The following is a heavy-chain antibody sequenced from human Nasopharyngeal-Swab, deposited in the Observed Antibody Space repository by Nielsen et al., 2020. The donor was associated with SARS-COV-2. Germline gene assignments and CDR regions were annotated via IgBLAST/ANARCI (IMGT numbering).Heavy chain of an antibody. J-gene: IGHJ6*03. V-gene: IGHV1-3*01. D-gene: IGHD3-22*01. CDR1: GYTFTSYA. Sequence: ASVKVSCKASGYTFTSYAMHWVRQAPGQRLEWMGWINAGNGNTKYSQEFQGRVTITRDTSASTAYMELSSLRSEDTAVYYCARDGGYYDSSGYYYVKNYYYYMDVWGKGTTVTVSS. CDR3: ARDGGYYDSSGYYYVKNYYYYMDV. CDR2: INAGNGNT.